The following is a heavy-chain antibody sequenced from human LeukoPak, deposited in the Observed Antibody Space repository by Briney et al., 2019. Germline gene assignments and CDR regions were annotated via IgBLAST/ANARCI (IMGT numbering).Heavy chain of an antibody. CDR2: IRSKANSYAT. V-gene: IGHV3-73*01. CDR3: NRQSENDVDY. D-gene: IGHD1-1*01. J-gene: IGHJ4*02. Sequence: GGSLRLSCAASGFTFSGSAMHWVRQASGKGLEWVGRIRSKANSYATAYAASVKGRFTISRDDSKNTAYLQMNSLKTEDTAVYLCNRQSENDVDYGGQGTLVTVSS. CDR1: GFTFSGSA.